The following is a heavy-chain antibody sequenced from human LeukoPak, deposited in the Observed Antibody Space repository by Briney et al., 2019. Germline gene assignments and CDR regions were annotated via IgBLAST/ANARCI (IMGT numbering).Heavy chain of an antibody. J-gene: IGHJ4*02. CDR1: GFDFSTYA. CDR2: IGGGDT. Sequence: GGSLRLSCAASGFDFSTYAMSWVRQAPGKGLEWVSGIGGGDTHYADSVKGRFTISRDNSKSTVELHMSSLRVEDTAVYYCAKDGQSFNSMWDYLDSWGRGTLVTVST. CDR3: AKDGQSFNSMWDYLDS. V-gene: IGHV3-23*01. D-gene: IGHD1-26*01.